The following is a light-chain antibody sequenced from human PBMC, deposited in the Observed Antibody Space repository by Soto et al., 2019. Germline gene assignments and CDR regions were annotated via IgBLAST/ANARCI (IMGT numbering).Light chain of an antibody. J-gene: IGKJ1*01. V-gene: IGKV1-39*01. CDR3: QQTFGTPRT. Sequence: DIQMTQSPSSLSASAGDRVTITCRASENIRTYLNWYQQKPGKAPEVLIYAASKLQTGVPLRFNGSGSGTDFTLNTTRLQPEDFATYYCQQTFGTPRTFGQGTKVDIK. CDR2: AAS. CDR1: ENIRTY.